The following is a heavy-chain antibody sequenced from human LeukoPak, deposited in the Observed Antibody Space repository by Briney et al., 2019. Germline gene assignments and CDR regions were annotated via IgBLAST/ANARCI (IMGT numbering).Heavy chain of an antibody. CDR3: ARCSTNGVCYTAPIDY. D-gene: IGHD2-8*01. V-gene: IGHV3-33*01. J-gene: IGHJ4*02. CDR1: GFTFSSYG. Sequence: PGGSLRLSCAASGFTFSSYGMHWVRQAPGKGLEWVAVTWYDGSNKYYADSVKGRFTISRDNSKNTLYLQMNSLRAEDTAVYYCARCSTNGVCYTAPIDYWGQGTLVTVSS. CDR2: TWYDGSNK.